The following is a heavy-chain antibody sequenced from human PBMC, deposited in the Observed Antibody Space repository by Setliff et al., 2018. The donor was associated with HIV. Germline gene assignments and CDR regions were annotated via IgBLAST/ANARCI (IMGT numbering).Heavy chain of an antibody. CDR3: TRAEQQLPYYYYYYGMDV. CDR1: GGSISGYY. V-gene: IGHV4-59*01. J-gene: IGHJ6*02. D-gene: IGHD6-13*01. Sequence: TSETLSLTCSVSGGSISGYYWSWVRQPPGRGLEWIGYVSHSGSTSYNPSLKSRVTISVDTSKNQFSLKLSSVTAADTAVYYCTRAEQQLPYYYYYYGMDVWGQGTTVTVSS. CDR2: VSHSGST.